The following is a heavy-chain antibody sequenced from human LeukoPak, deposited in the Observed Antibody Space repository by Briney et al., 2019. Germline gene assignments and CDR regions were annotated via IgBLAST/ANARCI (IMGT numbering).Heavy chain of an antibody. CDR1: GGSFSGYY. D-gene: IGHD3-9*01. V-gene: IGHV4-59*01. J-gene: IGHJ3*02. Sequence: KPSETLSLTCAVYGGSFSGYYWSWIRQPPGKGLEWIGYIYYSGSTNYNPSLKSRVTISVDTSKNQFSLKLSSVTAADTAVYYCASQPADYDILTGYIPQGAFDIWGQGTMVTVSS. CDR3: ASQPADYDILTGYIPQGAFDI. CDR2: IYYSGST.